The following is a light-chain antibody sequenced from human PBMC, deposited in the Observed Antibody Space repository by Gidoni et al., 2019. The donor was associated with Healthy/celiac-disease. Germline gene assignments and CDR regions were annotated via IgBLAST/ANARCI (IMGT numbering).Light chain of an antibody. CDR3: QQYYSTQFT. Sequence: DIVMTQSPDSLAVSLGERATINCKSSQSVLYSSNNKNYLAWYQQKPGQPPKLLIYWASTRESGVPDRFSGSGSGTDFTRTISSLQAEDVAVYYCQQYYSTQFTFGPGTKVDIK. CDR2: WAS. J-gene: IGKJ3*01. CDR1: QSVLYSSNNKNY. V-gene: IGKV4-1*01.